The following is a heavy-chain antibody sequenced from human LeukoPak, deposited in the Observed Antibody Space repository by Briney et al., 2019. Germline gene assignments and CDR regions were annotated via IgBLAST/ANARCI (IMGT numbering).Heavy chain of an antibody. CDR1: GYTFTGYY. J-gene: IGHJ6*02. CDR2: INLNSGGT. CDR3: ARAIQTYDSDV. D-gene: IGHD3-3*01. V-gene: IGHV1-2*02. Sequence: ASVKVSCKASGYTFTGYYMHWVRQAPGQGLEWMGWINLNSGGTNYAQKFQGRVTMTRDTSISTAYMELSRLRSDDTAVYYCARAIQTYDSDVWGQGTTVTVSS.